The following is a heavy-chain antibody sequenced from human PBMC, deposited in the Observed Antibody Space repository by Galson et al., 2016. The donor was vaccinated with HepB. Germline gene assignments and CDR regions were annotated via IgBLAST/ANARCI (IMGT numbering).Heavy chain of an antibody. D-gene: IGHD2-15*01. CDR2: ITGGAGTT. CDR3: ASEILGHCSGGSCYTGDH. J-gene: IGHJ4*02. CDR1: DFSFRSYA. Sequence: SLRLSCAASDFSFRSYAMAWVRQAPGKGLEWVSTITGGAGTTFYADSVKGRFSISRDNSKNTLYLQMNSLRGEDTAVYYCASEILGHCSGGSCYTGDHWGQGTLVTVSS. V-gene: IGHV3-23*01.